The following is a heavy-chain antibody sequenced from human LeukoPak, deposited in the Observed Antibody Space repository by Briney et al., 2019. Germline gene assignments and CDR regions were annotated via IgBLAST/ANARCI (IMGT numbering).Heavy chain of an antibody. CDR3: AKVGIAVAAFGY. D-gene: IGHD6-19*01. Sequence: GGSLRLSCAASGFTFSSYWMNWARQAPGKGLEWVSAISGSGGSTYYADSVKGRFTISRDNSKNTLYLQMNSLRAEDTAVYYCAKVGIAVAAFGYWGQGTLVTVSS. CDR1: GFTFSSYW. CDR2: ISGSGGST. J-gene: IGHJ4*02. V-gene: IGHV3-23*01.